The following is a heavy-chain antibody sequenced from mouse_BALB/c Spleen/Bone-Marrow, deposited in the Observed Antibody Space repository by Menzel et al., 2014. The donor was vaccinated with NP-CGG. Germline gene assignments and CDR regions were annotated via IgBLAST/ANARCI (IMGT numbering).Heavy chain of an antibody. Sequence: VQLQQPGPELVKPGASAKMSCKASGYTFTSYVMHWVKQKPGQGLEWIGYINPYNDGTKYNERFKGKATLTSDKSSSTAYMELSSLTSEDSAVYYCARTYYYGSNLFAYWGQGTLVTVSA. CDR3: ARTYYYGSNLFAY. CDR1: GYTFTSYV. D-gene: IGHD1-1*01. J-gene: IGHJ3*01. CDR2: INPYNDGT. V-gene: IGHV1-14*01.